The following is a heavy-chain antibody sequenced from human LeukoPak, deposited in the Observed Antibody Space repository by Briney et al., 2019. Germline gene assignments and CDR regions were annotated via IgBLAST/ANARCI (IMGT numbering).Heavy chain of an antibody. J-gene: IGHJ6*02. V-gene: IGHV4-4*07. D-gene: IGHD2-15*01. CDR1: GGSISSYY. CDR3: ARSVVVEAARRSYYGMDV. CDR2: IYTSGST. Sequence: SETLSLTCTVSGGSISSYYWSWIRQPAGKGLEWIGRIYTSGSTNYNPSLKSRVTMSVDTSKNQFSLKLSSVTAADTAVYYCARSVVVEAARRSYYGMDVWGQGTTVTVSS.